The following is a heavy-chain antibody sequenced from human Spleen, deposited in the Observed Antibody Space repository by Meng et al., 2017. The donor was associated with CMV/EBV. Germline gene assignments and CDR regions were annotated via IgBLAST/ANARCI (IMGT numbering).Heavy chain of an antibody. CDR3: AREVSSRYRGAFDI. D-gene: IGHD6-13*01. V-gene: IGHV4-59*01. CDR2: IYYSGNT. J-gene: IGHJ3*02. CDR1: GGSIRSYY. Sequence: SETLSLTCNVSGGSIRSYYWNWIRQPPGKGLEWIGYIYYSGNTVYNPSLKSRVTISVDTSKNQFSLKLSSVTAADTAVYYCAREVSSRYRGAFDIWGQGTMVTVSS.